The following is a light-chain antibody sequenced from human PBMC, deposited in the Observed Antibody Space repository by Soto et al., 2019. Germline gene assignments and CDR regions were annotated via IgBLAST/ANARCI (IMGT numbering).Light chain of an antibody. CDR1: SSDVGGYNY. J-gene: IGLJ1*01. CDR2: EVT. V-gene: IGLV2-14*01. CDR3: SSYRGSSTLAV. Sequence: QSALTQPASASGSPGQSITISCTGTSSDVGGYNYVSWYQLHPGKAPKLMIYEVTNRPSGVSNRFSGSKSGNTASLTISGLQAEDEADYYCSSYRGSSTLAVFGTGTKVTVL.